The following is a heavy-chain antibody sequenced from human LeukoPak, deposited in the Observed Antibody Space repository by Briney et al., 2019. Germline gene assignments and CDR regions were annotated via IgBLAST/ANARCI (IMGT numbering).Heavy chain of an antibody. CDR2: IWYDGSNK. Sequence: GRSLRLSCAASGFTFSSYGMHWVRQAPGKGLEWVAVIWYDGSNKYYADSVKGRFTISRDNSKNTLYLQMNSLRAEDTAVYYCAREYGDYFGNYYYYGMDVWGQGTTVSVSS. J-gene: IGHJ6*02. D-gene: IGHD4-17*01. CDR3: AREYGDYFGNYYYYGMDV. V-gene: IGHV3-33*01. CDR1: GFTFSSYG.